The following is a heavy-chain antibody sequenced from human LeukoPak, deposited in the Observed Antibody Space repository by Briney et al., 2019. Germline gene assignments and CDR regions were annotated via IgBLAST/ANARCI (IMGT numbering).Heavy chain of an antibody. CDR2: INHSGST. J-gene: IGHJ4*02. Sequence: SETLSLTCAVYGGFFSGYYWSWIRQPPGKGLEWIGEINHSGSTNYNPSLKSRVTISVDTSKNQFSLKLSSVTAADTAVYYCASEYYDYVWGSYRRGVYWGQGTLVTVSS. CDR3: ASEYYDYVWGSYRRGVY. CDR1: GGFFSGYY. V-gene: IGHV4-34*01. D-gene: IGHD3-16*02.